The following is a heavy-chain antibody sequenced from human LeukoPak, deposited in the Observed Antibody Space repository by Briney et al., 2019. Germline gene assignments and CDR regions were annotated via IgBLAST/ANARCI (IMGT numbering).Heavy chain of an antibody. CDR2: VDPEDGET. V-gene: IGHV1-69-2*01. CDR3: ATALYAYFDY. J-gene: IGHJ4*02. Sequence: ASVKVSCKASGYTFTDYYMHWVQQAPGKGLEWMGRVDPEDGETIYAEKFQGRVTITADTSTDTAYMELSSLRSEDTAVYYCATALYAYFDYWGQGTLVTVSS. D-gene: IGHD2-8*01. CDR1: GYTFTDYY.